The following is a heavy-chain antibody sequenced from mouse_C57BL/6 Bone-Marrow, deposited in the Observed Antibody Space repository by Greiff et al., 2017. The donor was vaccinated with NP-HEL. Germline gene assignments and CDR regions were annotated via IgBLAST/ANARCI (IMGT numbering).Heavy chain of an antibody. CDR3: ARSYGNFY. V-gene: IGHV3-6*01. Sequence: DVKLQESGPGLVKPSQSLSLTCSVTGYSITSGYYWNWIRQFPGNKLEWMGYISYDGSNNYNPSLKNRISITRDTSKNQFFLKLNSVTTEDTATYYCARSYGNFYWGQGTTLAVSS. D-gene: IGHD2-1*01. CDR1: GYSITSGYY. J-gene: IGHJ2*01. CDR2: ISYDGSN.